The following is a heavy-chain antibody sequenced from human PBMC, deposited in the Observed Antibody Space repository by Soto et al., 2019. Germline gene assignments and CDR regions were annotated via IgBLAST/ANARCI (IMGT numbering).Heavy chain of an antibody. D-gene: IGHD2-15*01. V-gene: IGHV3-9*01. Sequence: GGSLRLSCAASGFTFDDYAMHWVRQAPGKGLEWVSGISWNSGSIGYADSVKGRFTISRDNAKNSLYLQMNSLRAEDTALYYCAKDMGVVGARYSLDVWGQGTMVTVAS. CDR1: GFTFDDYA. CDR3: AKDMGVVGARYSLDV. CDR2: ISWNSGSI. J-gene: IGHJ3*01.